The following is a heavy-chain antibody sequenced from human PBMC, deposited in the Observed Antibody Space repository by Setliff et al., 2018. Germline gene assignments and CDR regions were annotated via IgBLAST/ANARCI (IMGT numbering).Heavy chain of an antibody. V-gene: IGHV5-51*01. CDR1: GYNFSSNYW. D-gene: IGHD4-4*01. CDR2: IYPADSDV. Sequence: GESLKISCKVSGYNFSSNYWIGWVRQMPGKGLEWMGIIYPADSDVKYSPSFQGHVTMSVDKSINTAYLQWSSMKASDTAMYYCARDSNYEGAYDYWGQGTLVTVSS. J-gene: IGHJ4*02. CDR3: ARDSNYEGAYDY.